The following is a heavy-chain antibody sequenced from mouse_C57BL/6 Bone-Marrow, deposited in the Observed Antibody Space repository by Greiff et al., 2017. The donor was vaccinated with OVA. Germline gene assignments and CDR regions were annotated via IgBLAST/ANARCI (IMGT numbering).Heavy chain of an antibody. V-gene: IGHV1-64*01. CDR3: ARGKGSMDD. J-gene: IGHJ4*01. Sequence: QVPLQQPGAGLVQPGASVRLTCKASGYTLTSYWMHGMKLRPPSGHEWIGMIHPNCGSTKYNEQFKNKATLTVDKSSSTAYMQPSSLTSEDSAVHYCARGKGSMDDWGQGTSVTVSS. CDR2: IHPNCGST. CDR1: GYTLTSYW. D-gene: IGHD3-3*01.